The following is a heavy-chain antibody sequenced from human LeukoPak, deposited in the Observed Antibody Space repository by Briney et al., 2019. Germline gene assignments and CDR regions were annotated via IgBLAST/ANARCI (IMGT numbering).Heavy chain of an antibody. D-gene: IGHD5-12*01. CDR3: AREWLRHYYYYGMDV. V-gene: IGHV1-2*02. CDR2: INPNSGGT. CDR1: GYTFTGYY. J-gene: IGHJ6*02. Sequence: GASVKVSCKASGYTFTGYYMHWVRQAPGQGLEWMGWINPNSGGTNYAQKFQGRVTMTRDTSISTAYMELSRLRSDDTAVYYCAREWLRHYYYYGMDVWGQGTTVTVSS.